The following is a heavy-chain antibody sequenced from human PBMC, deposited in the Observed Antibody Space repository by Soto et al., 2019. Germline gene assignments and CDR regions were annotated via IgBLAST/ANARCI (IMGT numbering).Heavy chain of an antibody. CDR1: GFTFYTYA. CDR3: AKGRLAVGSDWFDS. V-gene: IGHV3-23*05. CDR2: IDSDGTDT. D-gene: IGHD1-26*01. J-gene: IGHJ5*01. Sequence: GGSLRLSCEASGFTFYTYAMIWVRQAPGKGLEWVTAIDSDGTDTYYADFVKGRFTVSRDNSKNTLYLQMRSLTAEDTALYYCAKGRLAVGSDWFDSWGPGPLVTVSS.